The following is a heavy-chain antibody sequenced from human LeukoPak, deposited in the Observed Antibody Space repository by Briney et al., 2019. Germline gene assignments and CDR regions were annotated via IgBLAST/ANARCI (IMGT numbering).Heavy chain of an antibody. Sequence: SETLSLTCSVSGGSISSSSSHWVWVRQPPGKELEWIGSIHYNGNTYYNPPLRSRVTISVDTSKNQFSLKLTSVTAADTAVYYCARRTGYCSGGSCYFDYWGQGTLVTVSS. V-gene: IGHV4-39*01. CDR3: ARRTGYCSGGSCYFDY. CDR2: IHYNGNT. CDR1: GGSISSSSSH. J-gene: IGHJ4*02. D-gene: IGHD2-15*01.